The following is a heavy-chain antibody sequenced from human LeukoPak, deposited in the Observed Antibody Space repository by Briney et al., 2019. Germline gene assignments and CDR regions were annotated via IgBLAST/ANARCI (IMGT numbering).Heavy chain of an antibody. CDR2: ISGSGGST. V-gene: IGHV3-23*01. J-gene: IGHJ3*02. CDR1: GFTFSSYA. D-gene: IGHD2-21*02. CDR3: ATEYCGGDCSDAFDI. Sequence: GGSLRLSCTASGFTFSSYAMSWVRQAPGKGLEWVSEISGSGGSTYYADSVKGRFTISRHNSKNTLYLQMNSLRAEDTAVYYCATEYCGGDCSDAFDIWGQGTMVTVSS.